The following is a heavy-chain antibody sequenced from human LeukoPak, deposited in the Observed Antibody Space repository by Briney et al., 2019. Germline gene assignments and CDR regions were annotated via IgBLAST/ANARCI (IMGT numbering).Heavy chain of an antibody. CDR3: ARIAVAGGYYYYSMDV. D-gene: IGHD6-19*01. CDR2: IYYSGST. V-gene: IGHV4-38-2*01. J-gene: IGHJ6*03. CDR1: GYSISSGYY. Sequence: PSETLSLTCAVSGYSISSGYYWTWIRQPPGKGLEWIGYIYYSGSTNYNPSLKSRVTISVDTSKSQFSLKLSSVTAADTAVYYCARIAVAGGYYYYSMDVWGKGTTVTVSS.